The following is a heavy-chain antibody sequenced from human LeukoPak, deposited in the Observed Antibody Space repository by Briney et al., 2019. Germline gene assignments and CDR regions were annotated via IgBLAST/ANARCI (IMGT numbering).Heavy chain of an antibody. CDR3: ARGIAAHTPWFDP. J-gene: IGHJ5*02. CDR2: ISYDGSNK. Sequence: GGSLRLSCAASGFTFSSYAMHWVRQAPGKGLEWVAVISYDGSNKYYADSVKGRFTISRDNSKNTLYLQMNSLRAEDTAVYYCARGIAAHTPWFDPWGKGTLVTVSS. D-gene: IGHD6-6*01. V-gene: IGHV3-30-3*01. CDR1: GFTFSSYA.